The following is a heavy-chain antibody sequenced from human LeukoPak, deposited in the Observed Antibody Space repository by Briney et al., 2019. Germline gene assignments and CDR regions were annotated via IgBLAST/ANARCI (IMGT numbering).Heavy chain of an antibody. CDR3: ATYDSSGSNWFDP. Sequence: PSETLSLTCAVYGGSFSGYYWSWIRQPPGKGLEWIGEINHSGSTNYNPSLKSRVTISVDTSKNQFSLKLSSVTAADTAVYYCATYDSSGSNWFDPWGQGTLVTVSS. CDR1: GGSFSGYY. D-gene: IGHD3-22*01. J-gene: IGHJ5*02. CDR2: INHSGST. V-gene: IGHV4-34*01.